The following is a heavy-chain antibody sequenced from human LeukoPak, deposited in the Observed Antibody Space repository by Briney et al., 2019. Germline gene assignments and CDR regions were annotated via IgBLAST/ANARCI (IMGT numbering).Heavy chain of an antibody. CDR1: GGSISSSNW. CDR3: ARRPRFDYDSSGYRNWFDP. J-gene: IGHJ5*02. D-gene: IGHD3-22*01. V-gene: IGHV4-4*02. CDR2: INHSGNT. Sequence: PSETLSLTCAVSGGSISSSNWWSWVRQPPGKGLEWIGEINHSGNTNYNPSLKSRVAISVDTSKNQFSLKLSSVTAADTAVYYCARRPRFDYDSSGYRNWFDPWGQGTLVTVSS.